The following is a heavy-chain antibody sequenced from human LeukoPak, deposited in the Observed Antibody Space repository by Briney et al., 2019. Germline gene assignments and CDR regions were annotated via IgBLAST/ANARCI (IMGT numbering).Heavy chain of an antibody. CDR2: ISAYNGNT. D-gene: IGHD2-15*01. CDR1: GYTFTSYG. J-gene: IGHJ6*03. V-gene: IGHV1-18*01. Sequence: GASVKVSCKASGYTFTSYGISWVRQAPGQGLEWMGWISAYNGNTNYAQKLQSRVTMTTDTSTSTAYMELGSLRSDDTAVYYCARANNRKDIVVVVAATYYYMDVWGKGTTVTVSS. CDR3: ARANNRKDIVVVVAATYYYMDV.